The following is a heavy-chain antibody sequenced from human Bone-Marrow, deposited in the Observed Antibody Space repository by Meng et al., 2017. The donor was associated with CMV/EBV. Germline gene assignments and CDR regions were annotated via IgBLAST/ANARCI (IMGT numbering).Heavy chain of an antibody. D-gene: IGHD1-7*01. CDR1: GFTFSSYW. CDR3: ARDIRWNYGPGY. CDR2: IKQDGSEI. J-gene: IGHJ4*02. V-gene: IGHV3-7*01. Sequence: GSLRLSCAASGFTFSSYWMSWVRQAPGKGPEWVANIKQDGSEIHYVDSVEGRFTISRDNAQNSLYLQMNSLRAEDTAVYYCARDIRWNYGPGYWGQGTLVTVSS.